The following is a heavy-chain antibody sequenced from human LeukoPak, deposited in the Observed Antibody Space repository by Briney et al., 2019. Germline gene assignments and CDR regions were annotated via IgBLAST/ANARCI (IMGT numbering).Heavy chain of an antibody. CDR2: IYYSGST. V-gene: IGHV4-39*01. D-gene: IGHD6-19*01. Sequence: PSETLSLTCTVSGGSISSSSYYWGWIRQPPGKGLEWIGSIYYSGSTYYNPSLKSRVTISVDTSKNQFSLKLSSVTAADTAVYYCARHEGKWLVSGMDVWGQGTTVTVSS. CDR3: ARHEGKWLVSGMDV. J-gene: IGHJ6*02. CDR1: GGSISSSSYY.